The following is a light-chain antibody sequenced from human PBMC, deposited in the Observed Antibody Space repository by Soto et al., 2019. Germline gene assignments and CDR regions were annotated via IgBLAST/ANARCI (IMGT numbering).Light chain of an antibody. Sequence: QPVLTQPPSASGTPGQRVTISCSGSSSNIGSNTVNWYQQLPGTAPKLLIYSNNQRPSGVPDRLSGSKSGTSASLAISGLQSEDEAAYHCAAWDDSLNGVVFGGGTKLTVL. J-gene: IGLJ3*02. V-gene: IGLV1-44*01. CDR1: SSNIGSNT. CDR3: AAWDDSLNGVV. CDR2: SNN.